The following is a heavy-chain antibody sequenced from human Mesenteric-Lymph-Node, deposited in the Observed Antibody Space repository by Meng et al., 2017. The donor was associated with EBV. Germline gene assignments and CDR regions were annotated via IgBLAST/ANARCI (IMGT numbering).Heavy chain of an antibody. CDR3: ARGESPAYFYDSSGSYNY. CDR1: GYTFTTYG. Sequence: QAQLVQSGAEVKKPGASVKVSCKASGYTFTTYGISWVRQAPGQGLEWMGWISVYNGNKNYAQKFKGRVTMTTDISTSTAYLELKSLRSDDTAVYYCARGESPAYFYDSSGSYNYWGQGTMVTVSS. D-gene: IGHD3-22*01. CDR2: ISVYNGNK. J-gene: IGHJ4*02. V-gene: IGHV1-18*01.